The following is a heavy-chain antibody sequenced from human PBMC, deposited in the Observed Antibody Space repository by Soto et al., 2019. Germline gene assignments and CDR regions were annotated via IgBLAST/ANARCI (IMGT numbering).Heavy chain of an antibody. CDR3: ARADRSRGSGSYYTYYFDY. CDR2: ISSSSSTI. CDR1: GFTFSSYS. J-gene: IGHJ4*02. V-gene: IGHV3-48*01. Sequence: GGSLRLSCAASGFTFSSYSMNWVRQAPGKGLEWVSYISSSSSTIYYADSVKGRFTISRDNAKNSLYLQMNSLRAEDTAVYYCARADRSRGSGSYYTYYFDYWGQGTLVTVSS. D-gene: IGHD3-10*01.